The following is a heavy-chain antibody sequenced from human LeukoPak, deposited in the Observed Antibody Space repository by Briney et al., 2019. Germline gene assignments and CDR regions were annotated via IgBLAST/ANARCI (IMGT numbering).Heavy chain of an antibody. D-gene: IGHD5-18*01. CDR2: ISSSSSYI. J-gene: IGHJ4*02. V-gene: IGHV3-21*01. CDR3: ARDRKRGYASLDY. Sequence: GGSLRLSCAAFGFTFSSYNMNWVRQAPGKGLEWVSSISSSSSYIYYADSVKGRFTISRDNAKKSLYLQMNSLRAEDTAVYYCARDRKRGYASLDYWGQGTLVPVSS. CDR1: GFTFSSYN.